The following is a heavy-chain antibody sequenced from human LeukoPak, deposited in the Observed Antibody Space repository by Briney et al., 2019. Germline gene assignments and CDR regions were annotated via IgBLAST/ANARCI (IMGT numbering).Heavy chain of an antibody. CDR2: ISSSSSYI. J-gene: IGHJ4*02. Sequence: GGSLRLSCAASGFTFSSYSMNWVRQAPGKGLEWVSSISSSSSYIYYADSVKGRFTISRDNAKNSLYLQMNSLRAEDTAVYYCASLAVAGTGAPDYWGQGTLVTVSS. CDR3: ASLAVAGTGAPDY. D-gene: IGHD6-19*01. V-gene: IGHV3-21*01. CDR1: GFTFSSYS.